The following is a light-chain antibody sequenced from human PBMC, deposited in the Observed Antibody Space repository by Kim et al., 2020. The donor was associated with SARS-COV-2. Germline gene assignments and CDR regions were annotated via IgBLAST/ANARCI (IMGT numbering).Light chain of an antibody. J-gene: IGKJ5*01. CDR1: QGINPA. CDR3: RQFSNYTIT. V-gene: IGKV1D-13*01. Sequence: SLSAAVGDRVTIPCWASQGINPALAWYQQKPGQAPSLLLYAASTWRPVVLSRFSGSGSGTQFSLTISSLQPVVFAPYFYRQFSNYTITYGQGTRLKIK. CDR2: AAS.